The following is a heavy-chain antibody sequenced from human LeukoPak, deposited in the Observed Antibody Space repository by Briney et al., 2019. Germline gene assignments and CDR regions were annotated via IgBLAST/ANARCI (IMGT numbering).Heavy chain of an antibody. CDR3: AGEVRLMDV. Sequence: GGSLRLSCAGSGFSFSSYGMHWVRQAPGKGLEWVSVIYSGGSTYYADSVKGRFTISRDNSKNTLYLQMNSLRAEDTAVYYCAGEVRLMDVWGKGTTVTISS. V-gene: IGHV3-53*01. CDR1: GFSFSSYG. CDR2: IYSGGST. J-gene: IGHJ6*03. D-gene: IGHD3-10*01.